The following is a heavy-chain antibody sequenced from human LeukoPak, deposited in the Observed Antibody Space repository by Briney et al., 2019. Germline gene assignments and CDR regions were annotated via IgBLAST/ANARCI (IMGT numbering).Heavy chain of an antibody. Sequence: GGSLRLSCAASGFTFSSYGMHWVRQAPGKGLEWVAVISYDGSNKYYADSVKGRFTISRGNSKNTLYLQMNSLRAEDTAVYYCAKDQYSSGWYQFDYWGQGTLVTVSS. CDR2: ISYDGSNK. CDR1: GFTFSSYG. J-gene: IGHJ4*02. D-gene: IGHD6-19*01. CDR3: AKDQYSSGWYQFDY. V-gene: IGHV3-30*18.